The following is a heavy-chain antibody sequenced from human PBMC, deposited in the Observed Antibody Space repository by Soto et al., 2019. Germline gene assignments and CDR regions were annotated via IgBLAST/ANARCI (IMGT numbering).Heavy chain of an antibody. CDR1: GFTVTTNY. J-gene: IGHJ6*02. Sequence: EVQLVETGGGLIQPGGSLRLSCLASGFTVTTNYMIWVRQPPGKGLEWVSTTFSGGSTNYADSVRGRFSISRDNSKNTVYLQMNNLRVEDTAVYYCAKKSPSSIQGGAFAMDVWGQGTTVSVSS. CDR3: AKKSPSSIQGGAFAMDV. V-gene: IGHV3-53*02. D-gene: IGHD3-16*01. CDR2: TFSGGST.